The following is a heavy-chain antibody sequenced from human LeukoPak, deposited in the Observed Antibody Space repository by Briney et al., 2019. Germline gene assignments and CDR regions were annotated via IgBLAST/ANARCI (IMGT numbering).Heavy chain of an antibody. V-gene: IGHV4-39*07. J-gene: IGHJ4*02. Sequence: PSETLSLTCTVSGGSISSSSYYWGWIRQPPGKGLEWIGSIYYSGSTYYNPSLKSRVTISVDTSKNQFSLKLSSVTAADTAVYYCARVTSAARRLFDYWGQGTLVTVSS. CDR3: ARVTSAARRLFDY. CDR2: IYYSGST. CDR1: GGSISSSSYY. D-gene: IGHD6-6*01.